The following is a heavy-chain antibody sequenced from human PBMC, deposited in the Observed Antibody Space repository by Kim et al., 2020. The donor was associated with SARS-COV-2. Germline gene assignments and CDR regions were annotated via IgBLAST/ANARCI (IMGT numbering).Heavy chain of an antibody. Sequence: GGSLRLSCAASGVTFSIDGMHWVLQAPCKGREGVALISGDGSNIYYADSVKGRFTISRDNSKNTLYLQMNSLRAEDTAVYYCARDHHYYYILTGYTAGFQYYYYYGMDVWGQGTTVTVSS. CDR1: GVTFSIDG. V-gene: IGHV3-33*05. CDR3: ARDHHYYYILTGYTAGFQYYYYYGMDV. CDR2: ISGDGSNI. J-gene: IGHJ6*02. D-gene: IGHD3-9*01.